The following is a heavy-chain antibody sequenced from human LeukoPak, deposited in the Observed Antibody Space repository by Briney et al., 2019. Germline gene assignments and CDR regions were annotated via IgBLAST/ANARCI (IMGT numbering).Heavy chain of an antibody. CDR3: ARGLEWLTRRHTWFDP. J-gene: IGHJ5*02. Sequence: ASVKVSCKASGYTFTSYGISWVRQAPGQGLEWMGWISAYNGNTNYAQKLQGRVTMTTDISTSTAYMELRSLRSDDTAVYYCARGLEWLTRRHTWFDPWGQGTLVTVSS. CDR1: GYTFTSYG. CDR2: ISAYNGNT. V-gene: IGHV1-18*01. D-gene: IGHD3-3*01.